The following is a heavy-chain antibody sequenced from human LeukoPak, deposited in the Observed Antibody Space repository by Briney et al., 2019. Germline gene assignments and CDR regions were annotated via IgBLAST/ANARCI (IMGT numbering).Heavy chain of an antibody. CDR3: ARSPLRSYYDFWSGYSPDYYYMDV. CDR2: ISSSGSTI. J-gene: IGHJ6*03. Sequence: GGSLRLSCAASGFTFGDYYMSWIRQAPGKGLEWVSYISSSGSTIYYADSVKGRFTISRDNAKNSLYLQMNSLRAEDTAVYYCARSPLRSYYDFWSGYSPDYYYMDVWGKGTTVTVSS. CDR1: GFTFGDYY. D-gene: IGHD3-3*01. V-gene: IGHV3-11*01.